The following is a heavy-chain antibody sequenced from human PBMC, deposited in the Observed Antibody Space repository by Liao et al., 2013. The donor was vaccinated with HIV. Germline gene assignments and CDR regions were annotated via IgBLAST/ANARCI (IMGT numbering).Heavy chain of an antibody. Sequence: GLEWIGRICTSESTSYNPSLKSRVTMSVDTSKNQFSLKLNSVTAADTAVYYCARDRGGYSYAYSFDYWGQGTLVTVSS. D-gene: IGHD5-18*01. CDR3: ARDRGGYSYAYSFDY. J-gene: IGHJ4*02. V-gene: IGHV4-4*07. CDR2: ICTSEST.